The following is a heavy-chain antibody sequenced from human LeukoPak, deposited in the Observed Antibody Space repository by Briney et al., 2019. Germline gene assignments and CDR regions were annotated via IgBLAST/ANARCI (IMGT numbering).Heavy chain of an antibody. J-gene: IGHJ1*01. CDR1: GFTFSSYC. D-gene: IGHD6-13*01. CDR3: ARALYSSSWSTYFQH. CDR2: ISSSSSYI. Sequence: PGGSLRLSCAASGFTFSSYCMNWVRQAPGKGLEWVSSISSSSSYIYYADSVKGRFTISRDNAKNSLYLQMNSLRAEDTAVYYCARALYSSSWSTYFQHWGQGTLVTVSS. V-gene: IGHV3-21*01.